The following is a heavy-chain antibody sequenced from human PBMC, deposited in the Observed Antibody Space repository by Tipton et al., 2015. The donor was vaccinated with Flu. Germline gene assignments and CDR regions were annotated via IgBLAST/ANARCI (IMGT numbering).Heavy chain of an antibody. J-gene: IGHJ3*02. V-gene: IGHV4-38-2*02. CDR1: GDSISSDFY. CDR2: VSRTGST. CDR3: ARDSILTHANTGFDAFDI. D-gene: IGHD2-21*02. Sequence: TLSLTCAVSGDSISSDFYWAWIRQFPGKGLEWIGTVSRTGSTIYNPSLKSRVTISIDTSKTQFSLNMRSVTAADMAVYCCARDSILTHANTGFDAFDIWGQGTVVNVSS.